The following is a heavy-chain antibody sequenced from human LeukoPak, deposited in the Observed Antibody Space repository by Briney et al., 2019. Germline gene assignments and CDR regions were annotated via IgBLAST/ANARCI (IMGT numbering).Heavy chain of an antibody. J-gene: IGHJ4*02. D-gene: IGHD4-17*01. CDR2: IKSKTDGGTT. CDR1: GFTFSNAW. V-gene: IGHV3-15*01. Sequence: PGGSLRLSCAASGFTFSNAWMSWVRQAPGKGLEWVGRIKSKTDGGTTDYAAPVKGRFTISRDDSKNTLYLQMNSLKTEDTAVYYCARDSYGDANFDSWGQGTLVTVSS. CDR3: ARDSYGDANFDS.